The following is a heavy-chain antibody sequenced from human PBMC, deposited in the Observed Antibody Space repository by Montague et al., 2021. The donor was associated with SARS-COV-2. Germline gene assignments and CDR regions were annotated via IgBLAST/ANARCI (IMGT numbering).Heavy chain of an antibody. V-gene: IGHV4-59*01. Sequence: SETLSLTCSVSGGSLSSIYCSWSRHPPGKELEHIGYIHYSWSTNFSPSLNSRVPISLDTSTDQFSLNLRSVTTADTAVYYCARVAELDVFSVDYYGLDVWGQGTTVTVSS. CDR2: IHYSWST. J-gene: IGHJ6*02. CDR1: GGSLSSIY. D-gene: IGHD5/OR15-5a*01. CDR3: ARVAELDVFSVDYYGLDV.